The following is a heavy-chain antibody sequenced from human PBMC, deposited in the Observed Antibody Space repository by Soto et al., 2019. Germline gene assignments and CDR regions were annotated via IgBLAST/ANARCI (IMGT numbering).Heavy chain of an antibody. D-gene: IGHD2-21*01. V-gene: IGHV1-69*02. CDR3: ASDSSITGGFDY. CDR2: IIPILGIA. CDR1: GGTFSSYT. Sequence: QVQLVQSGAEVKKRGSSVKVSCKASGGTFSSYTISWVRQAPGQGLEWMGRIIPILGIANYAQKFQGRVTITADKSTSTAYMELSSLRSEDTAVYYCASDSSITGGFDYWGQGTLVTVSS. J-gene: IGHJ4*02.